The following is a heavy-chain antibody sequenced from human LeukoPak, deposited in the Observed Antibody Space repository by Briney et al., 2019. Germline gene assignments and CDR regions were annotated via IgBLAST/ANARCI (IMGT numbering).Heavy chain of an antibody. CDR2: IYYSGST. CDR1: GGSISSSSYY. Sequence: SETLSLTCTVSGGSISSSSYYWGWIRQPPGKGLERIGSIYYSGSTYYNPSLKSRVTISVDTSKNQFSLKLSSVTAADTAVYYCARVKAIRPHYFDYWGQGTLVTVSS. CDR3: ARVKAIRPHYFDY. J-gene: IGHJ4*02. D-gene: IGHD6-6*01. V-gene: IGHV4-39*07.